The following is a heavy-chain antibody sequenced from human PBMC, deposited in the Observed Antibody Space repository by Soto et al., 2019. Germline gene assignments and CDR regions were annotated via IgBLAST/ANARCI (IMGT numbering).Heavy chain of an antibody. V-gene: IGHV4-59*01. CDR2: IYYSGST. Sequence: SETLSLTCTVSGGSISNYYWSWIRQPLGKGLEWIGYIYYSGSTNYNPSLKSRVTISVDTSKNQFSLKLSSVTAADTAVYYCARGPGIAAAGTPDFDYWGQGTLVTVSS. CDR1: GGSISNYY. J-gene: IGHJ4*02. D-gene: IGHD6-13*01. CDR3: ARGPGIAAAGTPDFDY.